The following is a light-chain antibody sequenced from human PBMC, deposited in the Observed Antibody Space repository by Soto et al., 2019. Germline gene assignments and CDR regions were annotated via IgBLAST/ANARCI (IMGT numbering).Light chain of an antibody. Sequence: EIFLTQSPGTLSLSLWEIATLSWRASQSVSSSYLAWYQQKPGQAPRLLIYGASSRATGIPDRFSGSGSGTDFTLTISRLEPEDFAVYYCQQYGSSTETFGQGTKVDIK. CDR1: QSVSSSY. V-gene: IGKV3-20*01. CDR2: GAS. CDR3: QQYGSSTET. J-gene: IGKJ1*01.